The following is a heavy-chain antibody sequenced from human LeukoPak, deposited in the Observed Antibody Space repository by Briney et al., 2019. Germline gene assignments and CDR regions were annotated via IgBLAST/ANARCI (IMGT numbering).Heavy chain of an antibody. V-gene: IGHV1-18*01. CDR1: GYTFTSYG. Sequence: ASVKVSCKASGYTFTSYGISWVRQAPGQGLEWMGWICAYNGNTNYAQKLQGRVTMTTDTSTSTAYMELRSLRSDDTAVYYCARVLRGAYYDILTGRADYWGQGTLVTVSS. CDR3: ARVLRGAYYDILTGRADY. J-gene: IGHJ4*02. D-gene: IGHD3-9*01. CDR2: ICAYNGNT.